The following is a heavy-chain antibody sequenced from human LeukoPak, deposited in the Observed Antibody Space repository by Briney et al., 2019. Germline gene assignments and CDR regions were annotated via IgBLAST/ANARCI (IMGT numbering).Heavy chain of an antibody. V-gene: IGHV1-8*01. CDR3: ARPTSRPSNYYHMDV. CDR1: GYTFLNYA. J-gene: IGHJ6*03. D-gene: IGHD2-2*01. CDR2: INPENGNT. Sequence: GASVKVSCEASGYTFLNYAITWVRQAPGQGLEWMGWINPENGNTGYAQKFQGRVIMTRNTAISTVYMELSSLTFEDTAIYFCARPTSRPSNYYHMDVWGKGTTVTVSS.